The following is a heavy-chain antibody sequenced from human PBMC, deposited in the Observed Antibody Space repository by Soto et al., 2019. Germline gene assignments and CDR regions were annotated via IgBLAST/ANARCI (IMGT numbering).Heavy chain of an antibody. J-gene: IGHJ4*02. CDR3: PTDRWLWFGESFDY. CDR2: IKSKTDGGTT. D-gene: IGHD3-10*01. Sequence: EVQLVESGGGLVKPGGSLRLSCAASGFTFSNAWMSWVRQAPGKGLEWVGRIKSKTDGGTTDYAAPVKGRFTISRDDSKNTLYLQMNSLKTEDTAVYYCPTDRWLWFGESFDYWGQGSLVTVSS. CDR1: GFTFSNAW. V-gene: IGHV3-15*01.